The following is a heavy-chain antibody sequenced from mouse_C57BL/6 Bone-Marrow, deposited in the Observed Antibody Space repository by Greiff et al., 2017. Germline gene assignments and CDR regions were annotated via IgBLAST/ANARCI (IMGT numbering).Heavy chain of an antibody. CDR2: ISYDGSN. J-gene: IGHJ1*03. CDR1: GYSITSGYY. Sequence: EVKLMESGPGLVKPSQSLSLTCSVTGYSITSGYYWNWIRQFPGNKLEWMGYISYDGSNNYNPSLKNRISITRDTSKNQFFLKLNSVTTEDTATYYCAKWLRRDWYCDVWGTGTTVTVSS. CDR3: AKWLRRDWYCDV. V-gene: IGHV3-6*01. D-gene: IGHD2-2*01.